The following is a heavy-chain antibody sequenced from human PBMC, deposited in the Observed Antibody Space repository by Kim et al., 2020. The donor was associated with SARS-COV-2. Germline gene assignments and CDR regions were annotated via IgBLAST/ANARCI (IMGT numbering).Heavy chain of an antibody. D-gene: IGHD1-26*01. V-gene: IGHV1-18*01. Sequence: YARKLQGRVTMTTGTSASTAYVELRSLRSGDTAVYYCARDSQFGGSLFDYWGQGTLVTVSS. J-gene: IGHJ4*02. CDR3: ARDSQFGGSLFDY.